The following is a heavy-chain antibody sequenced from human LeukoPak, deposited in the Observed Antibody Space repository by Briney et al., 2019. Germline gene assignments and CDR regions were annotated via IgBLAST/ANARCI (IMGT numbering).Heavy chain of an antibody. J-gene: IGHJ4*02. Sequence: GRSLRLSCAASGFTFSSYGMHWVRQAPGKGLEWVAVIWYDGSNKYYADSVKGRFTISRDNSKNTLYLQMNSLRAEDTAVYYCARDWREVSVRGVIISLFSLEYWGQGTLVTVSS. CDR3: ARDWREVSVRGVIISLFSLEY. V-gene: IGHV3-33*01. CDR1: GFTFSSYG. CDR2: IWYDGSNK. D-gene: IGHD3-10*01.